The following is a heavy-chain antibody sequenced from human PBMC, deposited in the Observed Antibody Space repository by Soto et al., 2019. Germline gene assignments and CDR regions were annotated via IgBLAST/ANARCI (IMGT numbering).Heavy chain of an antibody. V-gene: IGHV4-39*01. J-gene: IGHJ5*01. CDR2: VYYIGGS. CDR1: GVSIHNSHSF. CDR3: GRVVEGATRHTDFDS. Sequence: ASETLSLTCAVSGVSIHNSHSFWGWILQPPGKGLEFISNVYYIGGSRYNPSFKSRVTISVDTATNQVSLRMSSVTAADTAVYFCGRVVEGATRHTDFDSWGQGTLVTVSS. D-gene: IGHD2-21*01.